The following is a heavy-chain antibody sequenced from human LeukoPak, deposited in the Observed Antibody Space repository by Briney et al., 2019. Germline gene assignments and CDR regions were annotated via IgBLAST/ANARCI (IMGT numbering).Heavy chain of an antibody. CDR2: IYSGGST. CDR1: GFTFSDYY. V-gene: IGHV3-66*01. CDR3: ARSIPNYYDSSGPYYFDY. Sequence: GGSLRLSCAASGFTFSDYYMSWIRQAPGKGLEWVSLIYSGGSTYYADSVKGRFTISRDNAKNSLYLQMNSLRAEDTAVYYCARSIPNYYDSSGPYYFDYWGQGTLVTVSS. J-gene: IGHJ4*02. D-gene: IGHD3-22*01.